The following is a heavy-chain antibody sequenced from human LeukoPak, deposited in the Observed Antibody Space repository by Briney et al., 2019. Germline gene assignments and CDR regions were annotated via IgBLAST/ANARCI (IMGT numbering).Heavy chain of an antibody. D-gene: IGHD2-2*02. J-gene: IGHJ6*02. Sequence: GSLRLSCAASGFTFDDYAMHWVRQAPGKGLEWVSSISSSSSYIYYADSVKGRFTISRDNAKNSLYLQMNSLRAEDTAVYYCARDQSNLGYCSSTSCYNYYYYGMDVWGQGTTVTVSS. CDR3: ARDQSNLGYCSSTSCYNYYYYGMDV. V-gene: IGHV3-21*01. CDR2: ISSSSSYI. CDR1: GFTFDDYA.